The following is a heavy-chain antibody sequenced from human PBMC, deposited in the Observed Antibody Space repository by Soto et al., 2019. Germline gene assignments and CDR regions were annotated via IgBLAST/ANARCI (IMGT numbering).Heavy chain of an antibody. Sequence: KASETLSLTCAVSGGSISSGGYSWSWIRQPPGKGREGMGYIYDSGSTYYNPSLKSRVTISVNRSKNQFSLKLSSVTAADTAVYYCARYNYYDSSGYYLYGMDVWGQGTTVTVSS. J-gene: IGHJ6*02. CDR1: GGSISSGGYS. D-gene: IGHD3-22*01. CDR3: ARYNYYDSSGYYLYGMDV. V-gene: IGHV4-30-2*01. CDR2: IYDSGST.